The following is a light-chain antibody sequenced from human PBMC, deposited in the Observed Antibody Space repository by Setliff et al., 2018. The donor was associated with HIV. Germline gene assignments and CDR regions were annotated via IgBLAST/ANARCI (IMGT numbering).Light chain of an antibody. CDR1: SSDIGAYDY. J-gene: IGLJ3*02. V-gene: IGLV2-14*03. Sequence: QSALAQPASVSGSPGQPITISCTGTSSDIGAYDYVSWYQQHPGKAPKLIIYDVSSRPSGVSYRFSGSKSDNTASLTISGLQAEDEADYYCYSSTTSSTWVFGGGTKGTVL. CDR3: YSSTTSSTWV. CDR2: DVS.